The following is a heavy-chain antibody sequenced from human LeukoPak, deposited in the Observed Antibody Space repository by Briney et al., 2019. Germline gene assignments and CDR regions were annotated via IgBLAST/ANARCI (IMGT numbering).Heavy chain of an antibody. CDR3: ARGYYDSSGYYLFDY. V-gene: IGHV4-38-2*02. Sequence: SETLSLTCTVSGYSISSGYYWGWIRQSPGKGLEWIGNIYHSGSTYYNPSLKSRVTMSIDTSKNQFSLKLRSVTAADTAVYYCARGYYDSSGYYLFDYWGQGTLVTVSS. J-gene: IGHJ4*02. CDR1: GYSISSGYY. D-gene: IGHD3-22*01. CDR2: IYHSGST.